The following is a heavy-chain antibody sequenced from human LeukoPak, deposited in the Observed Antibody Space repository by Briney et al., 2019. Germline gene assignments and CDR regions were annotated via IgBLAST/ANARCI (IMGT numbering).Heavy chain of an antibody. CDR2: IYPGDSDT. Sequence: GESLKISCKGSGYSFTSYWIGWVRQMPGKGLEWMGIIYPGDSDTRYSPSFQGQVTISADKSISTAYLQWSSLKASDTAMYYCARLKRVASGWNPWPFDYWGQGTLVTVSS. V-gene: IGHV5-51*01. CDR1: GYSFTSYW. D-gene: IGHD1-1*01. CDR3: ARLKRVASGWNPWPFDY. J-gene: IGHJ4*02.